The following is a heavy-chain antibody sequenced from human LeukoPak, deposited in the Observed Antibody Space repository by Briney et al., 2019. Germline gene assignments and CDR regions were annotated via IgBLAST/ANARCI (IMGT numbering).Heavy chain of an antibody. D-gene: IGHD3-10*01. Sequence: QAGGSLRLSCAASGFTFDDYAMHWVRQAPGKGLEWVANIKQDGSEKYYVDSVKGRFTISRDNAKNSLYLQMNSLRAEDTAVYYCARGRKSYYSFDYWGQGTLVTVSS. CDR3: ARGRKSYYSFDY. CDR1: GFTFDDYA. CDR2: IKQDGSEK. J-gene: IGHJ4*02. V-gene: IGHV3-7*01.